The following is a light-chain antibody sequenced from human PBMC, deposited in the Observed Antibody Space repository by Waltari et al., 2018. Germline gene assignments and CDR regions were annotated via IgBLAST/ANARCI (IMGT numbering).Light chain of an antibody. CDR2: YNT. CDR1: RSGLES. J-gene: IGLJ2*01. Sequence: SYVLTQPPSVSVTPGQTAIITCGENRSGLESVHWYQQKPGQAPVLVLYYNTDRPSGIPERFSGFNSGNTATLTIDRVEAGDEADYYCQVWDSSRDHVVFGGGTKLTVL. CDR3: QVWDSSRDHVV. V-gene: IGLV3-21*04.